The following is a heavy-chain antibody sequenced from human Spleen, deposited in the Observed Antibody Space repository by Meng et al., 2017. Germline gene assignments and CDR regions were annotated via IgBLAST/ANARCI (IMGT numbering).Heavy chain of an antibody. CDR1: GGSINSSSYY. Sequence: GSLRLSCTVSGGSINSSSYYWGWIRQPPGKGLEWIGSIYYSGSTYYNPSLKSRVTISLDTSKNQFSLKLSSVTAADTAVYYCAREGRWLHRDAFDIWGQGTMVTVSS. V-gene: IGHV4-39*07. J-gene: IGHJ3*02. CDR3: AREGRWLHRDAFDI. D-gene: IGHD5-24*01. CDR2: IYYSGST.